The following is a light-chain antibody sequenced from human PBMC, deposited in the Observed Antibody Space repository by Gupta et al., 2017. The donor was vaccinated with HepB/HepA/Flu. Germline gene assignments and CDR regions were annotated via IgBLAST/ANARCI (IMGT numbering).Light chain of an antibody. CDR2: AAS. J-gene: IGKJ4*01. CDR1: QGISSW. V-gene: IGKV1-12*01. CDR3: QQANSFPLT. Sequence: DIQMTQSPSSVSASVGDRVTITCRASQGISSWLVWYQQKPGKAPKLLISAASSLQSGVPSRFSGSGSGTDFTLTISSLQPEDFATYYFQQANSFPLTFGGGTKVEIK.